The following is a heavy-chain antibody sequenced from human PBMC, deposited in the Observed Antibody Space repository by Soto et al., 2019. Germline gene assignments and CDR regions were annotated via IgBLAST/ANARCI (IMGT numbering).Heavy chain of an antibody. D-gene: IGHD6-13*01. CDR3: ARLQAAAGDNDLTFDY. Sequence: EVQLVQSGAEVKKPGESLRISCKGSGYSFTSYWISWVRQMPGKGLEWMGRIDPSDSYTNYSPSFQGHVTISADKSISTAYLQWSSLKASDTAIYYCARLQAAAGDNDLTFDYWGQGTLVTVSS. V-gene: IGHV5-10-1*01. J-gene: IGHJ4*02. CDR1: GYSFTSYW. CDR2: IDPSDSYT.